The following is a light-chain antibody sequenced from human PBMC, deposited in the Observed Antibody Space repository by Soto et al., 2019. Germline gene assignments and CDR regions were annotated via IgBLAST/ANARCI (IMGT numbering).Light chain of an antibody. V-gene: IGLV2-11*01. Sequence: QSALTQPRSVSGSPGQSVAISCTGTSSDIGGYNYVSWYQQHPGRAPKLVIYHVSKRPSGVPDRFSGSKSGNTASLTIFGLQAEDEADYYCSSFAGGPYVFGTGTKLTVL. CDR2: HVS. CDR3: SSFAGGPYV. J-gene: IGLJ1*01. CDR1: SSDIGGYNY.